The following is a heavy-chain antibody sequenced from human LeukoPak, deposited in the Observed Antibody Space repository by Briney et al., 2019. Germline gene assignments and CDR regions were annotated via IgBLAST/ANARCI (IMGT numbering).Heavy chain of an antibody. CDR2: ISGSGGST. CDR3: AKEGPTVVTPYFDY. CDR1: GFTFSNYA. D-gene: IGHD4-23*01. J-gene: IGHJ4*02. V-gene: IGHV3-23*01. Sequence: PGGSLRLSCGASGFTFSNYALSWVRQAPGKGLEWVSSISGSGGSTYYADSVKGRFTISRDNSKNTLYLQMNSLRAEDTAVYYCAKEGPTVVTPYFDYWGQGTLVTVSS.